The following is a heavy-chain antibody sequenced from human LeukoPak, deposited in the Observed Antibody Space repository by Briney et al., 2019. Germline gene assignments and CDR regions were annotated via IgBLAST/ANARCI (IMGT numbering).Heavy chain of an antibody. CDR3: AKVRSGDYGDYSLDY. J-gene: IGHJ4*02. Sequence: PGGSLRLSCAASGFTFSSYAMSWVRQAPGKGLEWVSAISGSGGSTYYADSVEGRFTISRDNSKNTLYLQMNSLRAEDTAVYYCAKVRSGDYGDYSLDYWGQGTLVTVSS. CDR2: ISGSGGST. V-gene: IGHV3-23*01. D-gene: IGHD4-17*01. CDR1: GFTFSSYA.